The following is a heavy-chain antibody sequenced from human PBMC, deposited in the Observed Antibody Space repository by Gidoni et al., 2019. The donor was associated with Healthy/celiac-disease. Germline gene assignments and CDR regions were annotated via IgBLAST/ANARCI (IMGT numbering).Heavy chain of an antibody. J-gene: IGHJ4*02. CDR3: ARDSSPYDLWRNPVYFDY. CDR1: VSTFTSSV. D-gene: IGHD3-3*01. V-gene: IGHV1-18*04. CDR2: ISAYNGNT. Sequence: VQLLQSGAEVKKPGASVKFSCKASVSTFTSSVISWVRQAPGQGLEWMGWISAYNGNTNDAQKLQGRVTMTTDTATSTAYMELRSLRSDDTAVYYCARDSSPYDLWRNPVYFDYWGQGTLVTVSS.